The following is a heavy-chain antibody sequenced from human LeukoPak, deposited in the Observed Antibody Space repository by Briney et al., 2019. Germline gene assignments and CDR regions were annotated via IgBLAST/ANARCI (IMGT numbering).Heavy chain of an antibody. V-gene: IGHV1-2*02. CDR1: GDSFTKYY. CDR3: ARSLNYYSSGSYVFSY. J-gene: IGHJ4*02. D-gene: IGHD3-10*01. Sequence: ASVKVSCKASGDSFTKYYMHWVRQAPGQGLEWMGWINPNSGGTNYAQKFQGRVTVTRDTSISTAYMELSRLRSDDTAVYYCARSLNYYSSGSYVFSYWGQGTLVTVSS. CDR2: INPNSGGT.